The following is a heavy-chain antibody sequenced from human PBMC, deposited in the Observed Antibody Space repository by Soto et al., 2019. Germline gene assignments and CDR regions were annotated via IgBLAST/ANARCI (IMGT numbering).Heavy chain of an antibody. CDR3: ARERTGTTSMDV. CDR2: MNPNSGNT. V-gene: IGHV1-8*01. D-gene: IGHD1-1*01. J-gene: IGHJ6*02. Sequence: QVQLVQSGAEVKKPGASVKVSCKASGYTFTSYDINWVRQATGQGLEWMGWMNPNSGNTGYAQKFQGRVTMTRNTSLSTAYMELSSLRSEDTTVYYCARERTGTTSMDVWGPGTTVTVSS. CDR1: GYTFTSYD.